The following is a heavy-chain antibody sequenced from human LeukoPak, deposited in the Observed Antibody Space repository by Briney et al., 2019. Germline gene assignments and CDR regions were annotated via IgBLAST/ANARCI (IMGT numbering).Heavy chain of an antibody. CDR1: GGSFSGYY. CDR2: INHSGST. Sequence: SETLSLTCAVYGGSFSGYYWSWIRQPPGKGLEWIGEINHSGSTNYNPSLKSRVTISVDTSKNQFSLKLSSVTAADTAVYYCAAENTYDSGTYYFPSDYWGQGTLVTVSS. CDR3: AAENTYDSGTYYFPSDY. D-gene: IGHD3-10*01. J-gene: IGHJ4*02. V-gene: IGHV4-34*01.